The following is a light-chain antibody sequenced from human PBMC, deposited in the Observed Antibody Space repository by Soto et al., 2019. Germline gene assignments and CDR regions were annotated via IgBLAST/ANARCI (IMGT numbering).Light chain of an antibody. Sequence: QSVLTQPASVSGSPGQSITISCTGTSSDVGGYNYVSWYQQHPGKAPKLMIYDVSNRPSGVSDRFSGSKSGNTASLTVSGLQAEDEADYYCSSYEGSNTFVFGTGTKVTVL. V-gene: IGLV2-14*01. CDR2: DVS. CDR1: SSDVGGYNY. CDR3: SSYEGSNTFV. J-gene: IGLJ1*01.